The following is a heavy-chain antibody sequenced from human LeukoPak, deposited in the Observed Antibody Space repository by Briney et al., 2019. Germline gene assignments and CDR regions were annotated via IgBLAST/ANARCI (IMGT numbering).Heavy chain of an antibody. CDR2: ISWDGGNT. D-gene: IGHD4-17*01. J-gene: IGHJ4*02. CDR3: ARLYRDVTTFDY. CDR1: GFAFGHYT. Sequence: GGSLRLSCAASGFAFGHYTMHWVRQAPGKGLEWVSLISWDGGNTYYADSVKGRFTISRDNNKNSLYLQMNSLRAEDTAVYYCARLYRDVTTFDYWGQGALVTVSS. V-gene: IGHV3-43*01.